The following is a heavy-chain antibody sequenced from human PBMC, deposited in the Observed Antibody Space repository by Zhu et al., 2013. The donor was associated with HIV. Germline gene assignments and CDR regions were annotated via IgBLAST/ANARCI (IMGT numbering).Heavy chain of an antibody. D-gene: IGHD3-3*01. CDR1: GYTFTSYG. Sequence: QVQLVQSGAEVKKPGASVKVSCKASGYTFTSYGISWVRQAPGQGLEWMGWISAYNGNTNYAQKLQGRVTMTTDTSTSTAYMELRSLRSDDTAVYYCARAGRITIFGVVITYFDYWGQGTLVTVSS. V-gene: IGHV1-18*01. CDR2: ISAYNGNT. J-gene: IGHJ4*02. CDR3: ARAGRITIFGVVITYFDY.